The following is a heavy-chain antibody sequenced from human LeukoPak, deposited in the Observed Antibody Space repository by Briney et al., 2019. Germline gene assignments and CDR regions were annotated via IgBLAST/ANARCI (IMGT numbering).Heavy chain of an antibody. CDR1: GGSISSYY. CDR3: ARQKGSAFDI. CDR2: IYYTGST. J-gene: IGHJ3*02. Sequence: SETLSLTCTVSGGSISSYYWGWIRQPPGKGLEWIGSIYYTGSTYYNPSLKSRVTMSVDMSKNQFSLKLSSVTAADTAVYYCARQKGSAFDIWGQGTMVTVSS. V-gene: IGHV4-39*01.